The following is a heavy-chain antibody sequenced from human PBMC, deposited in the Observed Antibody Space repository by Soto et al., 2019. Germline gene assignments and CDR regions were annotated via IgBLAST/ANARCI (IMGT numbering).Heavy chain of an antibody. CDR2: ISGSGDST. Sequence: GGSLRLSCAASGFTFSSYAMTWVRQAPGKGLEWVSTISGSGDSTNYADSVKGRFTISRDNSKNTLYLQMNSLRAEDTAVYYCAKVGGGSSWYPGWFDPWGQGT. J-gene: IGHJ5*02. D-gene: IGHD6-13*01. CDR3: AKVGGGSSWYPGWFDP. CDR1: GFTFSSYA. V-gene: IGHV3-23*01.